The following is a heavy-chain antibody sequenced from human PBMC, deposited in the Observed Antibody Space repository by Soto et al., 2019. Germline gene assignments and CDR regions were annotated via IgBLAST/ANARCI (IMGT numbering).Heavy chain of an antibody. J-gene: IGHJ6*02. Sequence: GGSLRLSCAASGFTFSTYGMNWVRQAQGKGLQWVSYISSGSNTIYYADSVEGRFTISRDNAKNSLYLQLNRLRDEDTAVYYCAMVLKLPYPPLPYGLDVWGQGTTVTVPS. CDR1: GFTFSTYG. D-gene: IGHD3-9*01. CDR2: ISSGSNTI. V-gene: IGHV3-48*02. CDR3: AMVLKLPYPPLPYGLDV.